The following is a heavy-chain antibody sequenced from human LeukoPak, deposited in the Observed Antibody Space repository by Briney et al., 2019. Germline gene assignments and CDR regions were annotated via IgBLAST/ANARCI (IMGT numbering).Heavy chain of an antibody. CDR2: INHSGST. J-gene: IGHJ4*02. CDR1: GGSIRSSYYY. V-gene: IGHV4-39*07. D-gene: IGHD3-22*01. CDR3: ARSPREAPVDYYDSSGPLTTYYFDY. Sequence: SETLSLTCTVSGGSIRSSYYYWGWIRQPPGKGLEWIGEINHSGSTNYNPSLKSRVTISVDTSKNQFSLKLSSVTAADTAVYYCARSPREAPVDYYDSSGPLTTYYFDYWGQGTLVTVSS.